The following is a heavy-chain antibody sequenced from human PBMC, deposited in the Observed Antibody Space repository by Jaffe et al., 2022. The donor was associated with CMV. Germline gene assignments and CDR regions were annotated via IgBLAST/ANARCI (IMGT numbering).Heavy chain of an antibody. CDR1: GFSLSTSGMC. V-gene: IGHV2-70*17. CDR3: VRSKVVAGYYFDH. J-gene: IGHJ4*02. CDR2: IDWDDDR. Sequence: QVTLRESGPALVKPTQTLTLTCTFSGFSLSTSGMCVSWIRQPPGKALEWLARIDWDDDRFYSTSLKTRLTISKDTSKKQVVLTMTNMDPVDTATYYCVRSKVVAGYYFDHWGQGTLVTVSS. D-gene: IGHD6-19*01.